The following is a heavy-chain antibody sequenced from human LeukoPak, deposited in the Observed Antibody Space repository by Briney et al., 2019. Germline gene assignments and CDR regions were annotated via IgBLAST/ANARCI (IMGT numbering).Heavy chain of an antibody. J-gene: IGHJ4*02. Sequence: GGSLKISFKGSGYSFSNYWIGWVRQMPGKGLESMGIIHPGDSDTRYSPSFQGQVTISADKSINTAYLQWSSLKASDTAMYYCARHRVLPSGRWYDYWGQGTLVTVSS. CDR1: GYSFSNYW. CDR2: IHPGDSDT. CDR3: ARHRVLPSGRWYDY. V-gene: IGHV5-51*01. D-gene: IGHD2-2*01.